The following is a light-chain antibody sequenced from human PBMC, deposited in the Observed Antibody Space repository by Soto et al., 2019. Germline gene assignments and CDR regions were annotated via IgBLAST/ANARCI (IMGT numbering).Light chain of an antibody. CDR2: DAS. CDR1: QSVSSY. J-gene: IGKJ4*01. Sequence: EIVLTQSPATLSWSPGERATLSCRASQSVSSYLAWYQQKPGQAPRLLIYDASNRATGIPARFSGSGSGTDFTLTISSLEPEDFAVYYCQQRSNWSITFGGGTKVEIK. V-gene: IGKV3-11*01. CDR3: QQRSNWSIT.